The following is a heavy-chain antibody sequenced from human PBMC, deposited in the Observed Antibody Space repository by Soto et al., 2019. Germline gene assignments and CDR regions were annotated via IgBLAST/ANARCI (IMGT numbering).Heavy chain of an antibody. V-gene: IGHV4-4*02. J-gene: IGHJ6*02. CDR1: GAFISTSNW. CDR2: IYASGST. CDR3: ARSLHTAVTIDV. Sequence: SETQSLTCAVSGAFISTSNWWSWVRQPPGKGLEWIWEIYASGSTNYNPSLKSRVTVSVDKSKNQFSLKLSSVTAADTAVYYCARSLHTAVTIDVCGQGTMCTVSS. D-gene: IGHD3-9*01.